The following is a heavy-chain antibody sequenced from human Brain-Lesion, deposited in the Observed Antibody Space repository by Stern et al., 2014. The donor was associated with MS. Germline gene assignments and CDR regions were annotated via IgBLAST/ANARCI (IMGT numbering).Heavy chain of an antibody. D-gene: IGHD3-22*01. Sequence: QLVQSGAEVKKPGASVKVSCKASGYTFTGYYMHWVRQAPGQGLEWMGRINPKSGGTNYAQKFQGWVTMTRDTSINTAYMELSRLRSDDTAVYYCATYYYDSTGYNDFWGQGTLVTVSS. CDR2: INPKSGGT. V-gene: IGHV1-2*04. CDR1: GYTFTGYY. J-gene: IGHJ4*02. CDR3: ATYYYDSTGYNDF.